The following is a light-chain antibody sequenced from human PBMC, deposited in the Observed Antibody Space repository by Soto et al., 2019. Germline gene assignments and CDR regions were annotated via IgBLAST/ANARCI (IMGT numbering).Light chain of an antibody. CDR2: DAS. V-gene: IGKV3-15*01. CDR3: QQYNYWPPLT. J-gene: IGKJ4*01. Sequence: EIVMTQSPATLSVAPGERATLSCRARQSISSDLAWYQQKPGQAPRLLIYDASTRATGIPARFSGSGSGTEFTLTISSLQSEDCAVYYCQQYNYWPPLTFGGGTKVEIK. CDR1: QSISSD.